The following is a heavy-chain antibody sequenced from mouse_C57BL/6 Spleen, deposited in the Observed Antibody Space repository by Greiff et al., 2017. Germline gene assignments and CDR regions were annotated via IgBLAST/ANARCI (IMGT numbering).Heavy chain of an antibody. D-gene: IGHD1-1*01. CDR2: IYPGDGAT. J-gene: IGHJ4*01. Sequence: QVQLQQSGPELVKPGASVKISCKASGYAFSSSWMNWVKQRPGKGLEWIGRIYPGDGATNYNGKFKGKATLTADKSSSTAYLQLSSLTSEDSAVYFCARSCYGSSYDAMDYWGQGTSVTVSS. CDR1: GYAFSSSW. V-gene: IGHV1-82*01. CDR3: ARSCYGSSYDAMDY.